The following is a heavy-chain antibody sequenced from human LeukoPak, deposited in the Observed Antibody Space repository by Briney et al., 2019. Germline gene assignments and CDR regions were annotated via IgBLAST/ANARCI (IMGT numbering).Heavy chain of an antibody. Sequence: GGSLRLSCAASGFTFSSYGMHWVRQAPGNGLEWVAVIWYDGSNKYYADSVKGRFTISRDNSKNTLYLQMNSLRAEDTAVYYSARKTYSSGWYVIDYWGQGTLVTVSS. CDR2: IWYDGSNK. CDR1: GFTFSSYG. D-gene: IGHD6-19*01. V-gene: IGHV3-33*01. CDR3: ARKTYSSGWYVIDY. J-gene: IGHJ4*02.